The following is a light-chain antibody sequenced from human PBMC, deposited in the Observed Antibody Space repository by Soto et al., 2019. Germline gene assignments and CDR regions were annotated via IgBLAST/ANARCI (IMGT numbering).Light chain of an antibody. CDR3: MPSLQTPT. CDR2: LGS. CDR1: QSLLQSNGYNY. J-gene: IGKJ1*01. Sequence: DIVMTQSPLSLPVTPGEPASISCRSSQSLLQSNGYNYLDWYLQKPGQSPQLLIYLGSNRASGVPDRFSGSESGTDFTLKISRVEAEDVGIYYCMPSLQTPTFGQGTKVEIK. V-gene: IGKV2-28*01.